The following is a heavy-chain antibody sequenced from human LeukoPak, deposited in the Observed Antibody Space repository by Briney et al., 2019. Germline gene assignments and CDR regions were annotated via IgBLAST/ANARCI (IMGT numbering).Heavy chain of an antibody. V-gene: IGHV4-59*01. D-gene: IGHD2-2*02. CDR2: IYYSGST. Sequence: SETLSLTCTVSGGSISSYYWSWIRQPPGKGLEWIGYIYYSGSTTYNPSLKSRVTISVDTSKNQFSLKLSSVTAADTAVYYCARRTSRGYCSSTSCYRPNWFDPWGQGTLVTVSS. CDR3: ARRTSRGYCSSTSCYRPNWFDP. J-gene: IGHJ5*02. CDR1: GGSISSYY.